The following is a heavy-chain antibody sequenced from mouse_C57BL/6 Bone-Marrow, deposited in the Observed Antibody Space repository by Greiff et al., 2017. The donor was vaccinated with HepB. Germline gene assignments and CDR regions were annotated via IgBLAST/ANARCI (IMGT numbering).Heavy chain of an antibody. CDR2: INYDGSST. V-gene: IGHV5-16*01. J-gene: IGHJ2*01. CDR1: GFTFSDYY. Sequence: EVKLVESEGGLVQPGSSMKLSCTASGFTFSDYYMAWVRQVPEKGLEWVANINYDGSSTYYLDSLKSRFIISRDNAKNILYLQMSSLKSEDTATYYCARGANWEFDYWGQGTTLTVSS. D-gene: IGHD4-1*01. CDR3: ARGANWEFDY.